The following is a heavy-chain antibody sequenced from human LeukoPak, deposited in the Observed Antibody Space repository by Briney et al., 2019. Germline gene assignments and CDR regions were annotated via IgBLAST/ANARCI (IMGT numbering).Heavy chain of an antibody. CDR2: INAGNGNT. J-gene: IGHJ4*02. V-gene: IGHV1-3*01. D-gene: IGHD5-24*01. CDR1: GYTFTSYA. CDR3: ARDGPRDRYPDY. Sequence: GASVKVSCKASGYTFTSYAMHWVRQAPGQRLEWMGWINAGNGNTKYSQKFQGRVTITRDTSASTAYMELSSLRSEDTAVYYCARDGPRDRYPDYWGQGTLVTVSS.